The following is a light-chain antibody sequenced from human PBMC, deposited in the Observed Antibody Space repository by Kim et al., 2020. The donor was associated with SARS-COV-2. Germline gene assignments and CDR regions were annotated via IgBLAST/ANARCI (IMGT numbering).Light chain of an antibody. J-gene: IGLJ3*02. CDR1: GSDVENYDL. CDR3: CSYAGSYTWV. V-gene: IGLV2-23*02. CDR2: EVT. Sequence: QSALTQPASVSGSPGQSISISCTGTGSDVENYDLVSWFQQHPGEAPKLIIYEVTKRPSGVSNRFSGSKSGSTASLTISGLQAEDEADYYCCSYAGSYTWVFGGGSRLTVL.